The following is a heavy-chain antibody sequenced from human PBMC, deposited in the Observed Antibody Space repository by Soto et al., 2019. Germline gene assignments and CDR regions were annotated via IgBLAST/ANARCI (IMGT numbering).Heavy chain of an antibody. CDR3: ARSRDGYSFYFYYGMDG. V-gene: IGHV3-30*03. CDR1: GFTFTSYG. Sequence: GGPLRLSCAASGFTFTSYGMHWVRQAPGKGLEWMALILHDGSAEYYADSVKGRFTISRDNSKNTLYLQMNSLRAEDTAVYYCARSRDGYSFYFYYGMDGWGQGTTVTVSS. CDR2: ILHDGSAE. J-gene: IGHJ6*02. D-gene: IGHD4-4*01.